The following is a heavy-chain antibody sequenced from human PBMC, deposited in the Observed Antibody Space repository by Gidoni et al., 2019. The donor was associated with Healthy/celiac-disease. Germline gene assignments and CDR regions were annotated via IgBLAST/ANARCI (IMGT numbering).Heavy chain of an antibody. CDR2: IWYDGSNK. Sequence: QVQLVESGGGVVQPGRSLRLSCAASGFTFSSHGMHWVGQAPGKGLEWVAVIWYDGSNKYYADSVKGRFTISRDNSKNTLYLQMNSLRAEDTAVYYCARDPQRGDNRAVYYYYYYGMDVWGQGTTVTVSS. D-gene: IGHD3-16*01. J-gene: IGHJ6*02. V-gene: IGHV3-33*01. CDR3: ARDPQRGDNRAVYYYYYYGMDV. CDR1: GFTFSSHG.